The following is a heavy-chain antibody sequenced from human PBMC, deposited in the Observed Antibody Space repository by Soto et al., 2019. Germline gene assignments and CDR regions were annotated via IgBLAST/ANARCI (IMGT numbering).Heavy chain of an antibody. CDR3: ARDPFYGAFDI. V-gene: IGHV3-7*01. D-gene: IGHD3-10*01. CDR2: MNDDGKEK. Sequence: VQSGGGLVQPGGSLTLSYAASGFTFYKSWMTWVRQTPGKGLEWVAGMNDDGKEKYYVDSMEGRITISRDNRRNSLYLQMSTLRVEDTGLYFCARDPFYGAFDIWGQGTVVTVSS. CDR1: GFTFYKSW. J-gene: IGHJ3*02.